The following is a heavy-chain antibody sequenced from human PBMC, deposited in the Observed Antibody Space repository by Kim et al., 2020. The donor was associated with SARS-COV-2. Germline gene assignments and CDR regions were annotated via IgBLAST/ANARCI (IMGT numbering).Heavy chain of an antibody. V-gene: IGHV4-34*01. CDR2: INHSGST. CDR3: ARVRGVTVLLGYYYYGMDV. J-gene: IGHJ6*02. CDR1: GGSFSGYY. Sequence: SETLSLTCAVYGGSFSGYYWSWIRQPPGKGLEWIGEINHSGSTNYNPSLKSRVTISVDTSKNQFSPKLSSVTAADTAVYYCARVRGVTVLLGYYYYGMDVWGQGTTVTVSS. D-gene: IGHD3-10*01.